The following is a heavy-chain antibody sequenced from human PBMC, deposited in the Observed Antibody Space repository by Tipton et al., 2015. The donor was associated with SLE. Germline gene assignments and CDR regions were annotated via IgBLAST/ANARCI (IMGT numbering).Heavy chain of an antibody. V-gene: IGHV4-59*08. CDR1: GESFSGYF. Sequence: TLSLTCAVYGESFSGYFWSWIRQPPGKGLEWIGYIYHSGNTHYNPSLKSRVTISVDTSKNQFSLQLNSVTATDTAVYYCARHSTSWSYDAFDIWGHGTTVVVSS. CDR3: ARHSTSWSYDAFDI. CDR2: IYHSGNT. J-gene: IGHJ3*02. D-gene: IGHD6-13*01.